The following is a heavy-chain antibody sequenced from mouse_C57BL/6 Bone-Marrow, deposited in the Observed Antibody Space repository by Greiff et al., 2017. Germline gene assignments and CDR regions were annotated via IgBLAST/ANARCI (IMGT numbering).Heavy chain of an antibody. CDR2: ISSGGSYT. CDR1: GFTFSSYS. CDR3: ARLGGYDGAWFAY. D-gene: IGHD2-2*01. V-gene: IGHV5-6*01. J-gene: IGHJ3*01. Sequence: EVKLMESGGDLVKPGGSLKLSCAASGFTFSSYSMSWVRQTPDKRLEWVATISSGGSYTYYPDSVKGRFTISRDNAKNTLYLQMSSLKSEDTAMYYCARLGGYDGAWFAYWGQGTLVTVSA.